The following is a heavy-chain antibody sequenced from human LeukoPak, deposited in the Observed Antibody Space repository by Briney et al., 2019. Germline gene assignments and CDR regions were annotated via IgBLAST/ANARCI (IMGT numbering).Heavy chain of an antibody. J-gene: IGHJ5*01. CDR3: ARGRRWLQFGS. CDR2: INHSGST. Sequence: SETLSLTCAVYGGSFSGFYWSWIRQPPGKGLEWIGEINHSGSTNYNPSLISRVTISIDTSKTQFSLNLRSVTAADTAVYYCARGRRWLQFGSWGQGTLVTVSS. V-gene: IGHV4-34*01. D-gene: IGHD5-24*01. CDR1: GGSFSGFY.